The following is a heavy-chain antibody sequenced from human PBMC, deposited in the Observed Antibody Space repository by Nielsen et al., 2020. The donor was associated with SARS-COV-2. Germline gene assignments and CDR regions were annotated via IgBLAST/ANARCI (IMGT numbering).Heavy chain of an antibody. CDR3: ARDSGGYNYRYYMDV. CDR1: GFSFSRYA. J-gene: IGHJ6*03. CDR2: LWYDGSNE. D-gene: IGHD2-15*01. Sequence: GESLKISCAASGFSFSRYAMHWVRQAPGKGLEWVASLWYDGSNEYYGESLKGRVTISRDTPNNMLYLQMKSLRDEDTAVYYCARDSGGYNYRYYMDVGGKGTTVTVSS. V-gene: IGHV3-33*01.